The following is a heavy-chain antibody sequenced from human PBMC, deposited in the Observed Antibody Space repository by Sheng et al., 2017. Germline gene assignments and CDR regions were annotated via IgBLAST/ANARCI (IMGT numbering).Heavy chain of an antibody. CDR1: GFTVSSNY. D-gene: IGHD1-26*01. J-gene: IGHJ6*03. CDR3: ARDSGGYSGSYSRRPDYYYYMDV. Sequence: EVQLVESGGGLVQPGGSLRLSCAASGFTVSSNYMSWVRQAPGKGLEWVSVIYSGGSTYYADSVKGRFTISRDNSKNTLYLQMNSLRAEDTAVYYCARDSGGYSGSYSRRPDYYYYMDVWGQGTTVTVSS. CDR2: IYSGGST. V-gene: IGHV3-66*01.